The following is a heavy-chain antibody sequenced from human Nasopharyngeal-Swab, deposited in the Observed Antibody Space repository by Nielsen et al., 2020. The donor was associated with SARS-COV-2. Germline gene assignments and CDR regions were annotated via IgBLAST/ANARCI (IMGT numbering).Heavy chain of an antibody. CDR3: ARDRLWGYYYYGMDV. Sequence: GESLKISCAASGFTVSSNYMSWVRQAPGKGLEWVSVIYSGGSTYYADSVKGRFTISRDNSKNTLYLQMNSLRAEDTAVYYCARDRLWGYYYYGMDVWGQGTTVTVSS. CDR1: GFTVSSNY. J-gene: IGHJ6*02. CDR2: IYSGGST. V-gene: IGHV3-53*01. D-gene: IGHD3-16*01.